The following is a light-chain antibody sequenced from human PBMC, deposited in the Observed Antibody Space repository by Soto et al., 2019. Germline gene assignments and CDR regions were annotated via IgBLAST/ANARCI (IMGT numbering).Light chain of an antibody. J-gene: IGLJ1*01. V-gene: IGLV2-8*01. CDR3: SSYAGSKNFSV. CDR2: EVS. CDR1: NSDVGAYNY. Sequence: QSALTQPPSASGSPGQSVTISCTGTNSDVGAYNYVSWYQQYPGKAPKVIIYEVSKRPSGVPDRFSGSKSGNTASLTVSGLNAEEEADYYCSSYAGSKNFSVFGTGTKVTVL.